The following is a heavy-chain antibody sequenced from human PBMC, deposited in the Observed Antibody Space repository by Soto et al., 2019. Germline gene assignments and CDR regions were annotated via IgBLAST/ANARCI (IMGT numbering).Heavy chain of an antibody. CDR1: GGSISSGGYY. D-gene: IGHD4-17*01. CDR3: AGDGPWGYGDYGDY. CDR2: IYYSGST. Sequence: QVQLQESGPGLVKPSQTLSLTCTVSGGSISSGGYYWSWIRQHPGKGLEWIGYIYYSGSTYYNPSLKSRVNMSVDTSKNQFSLRLSCVAAADTAVYYCAGDGPWGYGDYGDYWGQGTLVTVSS. V-gene: IGHV4-31*03. J-gene: IGHJ4*02.